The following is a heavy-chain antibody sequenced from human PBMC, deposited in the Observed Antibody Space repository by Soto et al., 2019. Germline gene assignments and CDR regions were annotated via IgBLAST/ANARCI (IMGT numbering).Heavy chain of an antibody. D-gene: IGHD3-3*01. Sequence: SQTLSLTCAISGDSVSSNSAAWNWIRQSPSRGLEWLGRTYYRSKWYNDYAVSVKSRITINPDTSKNQFSLQLNSVTPEDTAVYYCARGSSTKYYDFWSGSRCLDYWGQGTLVTVSS. CDR3: ARGSSTKYYDFWSGSRCLDY. CDR1: GDSVSSNSAA. J-gene: IGHJ4*02. V-gene: IGHV6-1*01. CDR2: TYYRSKWYN.